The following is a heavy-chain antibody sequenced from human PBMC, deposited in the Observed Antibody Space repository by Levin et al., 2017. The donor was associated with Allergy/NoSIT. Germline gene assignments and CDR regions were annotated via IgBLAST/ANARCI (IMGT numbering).Heavy chain of an antibody. Sequence: ASVKVSCKASGYTFGIYGISWVRQAPGQGLEWMGWIDAYSGNTKYREKFQGRVTMTTDTAANTAYMELRSLRSDDTAVYYCARDHGTSRSAFPLHYWGQGTLVTVSS. CDR3: ARDHGTSRSAFPLHY. J-gene: IGHJ4*02. D-gene: IGHD3-3*01. CDR2: IDAYSGNT. V-gene: IGHV1-18*01. CDR1: GYTFGIYG.